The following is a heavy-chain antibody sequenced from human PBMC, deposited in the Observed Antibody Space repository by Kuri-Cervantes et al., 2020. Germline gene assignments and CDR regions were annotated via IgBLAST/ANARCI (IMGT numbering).Heavy chain of an antibody. D-gene: IGHD3-10*01. CDR1: GFTFSNYG. J-gene: IGHJ5*02. CDR3: ANDRGGSA. CDR2: ISYDGTNK. V-gene: IGHV3-30*18. Sequence: GESLKISCAASGFTFSNYGMHWVRQAPGKGLEWVAVISYDGTNKYYADSVKGRFTISRDNSKNTLYLQMNSLRAEDTAVYYCANDRGGSAWGQGTLVTVSS.